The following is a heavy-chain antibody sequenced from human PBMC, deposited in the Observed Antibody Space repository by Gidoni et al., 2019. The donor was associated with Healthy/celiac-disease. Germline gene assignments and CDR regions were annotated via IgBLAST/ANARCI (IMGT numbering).Heavy chain of an antibody. CDR3: AKDREYSSGWYRYFDL. CDR1: GFTFSSYA. Sequence: EVQLLESGGGLVQPGGSLRLSCSASGFTFSSYAMSWVRQAPGKGREWVSAISGSGGSTYYAVSGKGRFTISRDNSKNTLYLQMNSLRSEETAVFYCAKDREYSSGWYRYFDLWGRGTLVTVSS. D-gene: IGHD6-19*01. CDR2: ISGSGGST. J-gene: IGHJ2*01. V-gene: IGHV3-23*01.